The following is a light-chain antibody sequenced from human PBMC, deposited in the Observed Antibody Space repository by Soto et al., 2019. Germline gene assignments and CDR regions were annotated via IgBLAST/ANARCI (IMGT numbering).Light chain of an antibody. Sequence: DIQMTQSPSTLSASVGDRVTITCRASQSINTWLAWYQQKPGKAPNLLIYKASSLESGVPSRFSGSGSGTELTLTISSLQPDDVATYYCQQYYSYMWTFGQGTKVDIK. V-gene: IGKV1-5*03. J-gene: IGKJ1*01. CDR2: KAS. CDR3: QQYYSYMWT. CDR1: QSINTW.